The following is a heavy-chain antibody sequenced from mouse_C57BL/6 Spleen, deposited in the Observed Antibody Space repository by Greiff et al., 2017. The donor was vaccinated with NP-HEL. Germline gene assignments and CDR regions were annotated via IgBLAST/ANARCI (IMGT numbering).Heavy chain of an antibody. V-gene: IGHV1-42*01. CDR1: GYSFTGYY. Sequence: EVQLQQSGPELVKPGASVKISCKASGYSFTGYYMNWVKQSPEKSLEWIGEINPSTGGTTYNQKFKAKATLTVDKSSSTAYMQLKSLTSEDSAVYYCARRPYDWAMDYWGQGTSVTVSS. CDR3: ARRPYDWAMDY. D-gene: IGHD2-12*01. J-gene: IGHJ4*01. CDR2: INPSTGGT.